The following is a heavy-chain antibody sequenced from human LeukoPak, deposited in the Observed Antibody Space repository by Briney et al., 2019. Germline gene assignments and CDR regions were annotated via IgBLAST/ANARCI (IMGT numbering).Heavy chain of an antibody. Sequence: PGGSLRLSCAASGFTFSSYAMSWVRQAPGMGLEWVSGISGSGGSTYYADSVKGRFTISRDNSKNTLYLQMNSLRAEDTAVYYCAKGSPVVMRRVYFDYWGQGTLVTVSS. V-gene: IGHV3-23*01. CDR2: ISGSGGST. D-gene: IGHD2-21*01. CDR1: GFTFSSYA. CDR3: AKGSPVVMRRVYFDY. J-gene: IGHJ4*02.